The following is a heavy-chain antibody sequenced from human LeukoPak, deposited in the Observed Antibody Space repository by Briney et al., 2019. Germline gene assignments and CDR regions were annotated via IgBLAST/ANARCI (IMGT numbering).Heavy chain of an antibody. CDR3: ANPIVVVVAATPNHY. CDR2: IKTDGTYT. CDR1: GFTFSRYW. J-gene: IGHJ4*02. Sequence: GGSLRLSCAASGFTFSRYWMHWVRQAPGEGLVWVSRIKTDGTYTSNADSVKGRFTISRDNAKSTLYLQMNSLRAEDTAVYYCANPIVVVVAATPNHYWGQGTLVTVSS. V-gene: IGHV3-74*01. D-gene: IGHD2-15*01.